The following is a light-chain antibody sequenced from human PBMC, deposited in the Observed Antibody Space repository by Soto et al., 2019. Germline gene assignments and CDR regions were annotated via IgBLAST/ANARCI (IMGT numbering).Light chain of an antibody. J-gene: IGLJ3*02. CDR3: SSYTTAYTQV. V-gene: IGLV2-14*01. CDR1: SSDVGHYDY. Sequence: QSALTQPASVSGSPGQSITISCTGTSSDVGHYDYVSWYQQHPGKVPKLIISEVTTRSSGVSDRFSGSKSGNTASLTISRLQAEDEAHYYCSSYTTAYTQVFGGGTQLTVL. CDR2: EVT.